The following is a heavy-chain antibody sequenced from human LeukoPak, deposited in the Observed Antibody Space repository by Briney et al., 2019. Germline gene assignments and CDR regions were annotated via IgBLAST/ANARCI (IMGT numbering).Heavy chain of an antibody. V-gene: IGHV4-34*01. D-gene: IGHD3-10*01. J-gene: IGHJ4*02. CDR3: ARVGYGSGSYFVRSLFDY. Sequence: SETLSLTCAAYGGSFSGYYWSWIRQPPGKGLEWIGEINHSGSTNYNPSLKSRVTISVDTSKNQFSLKLSSVSAADTAVYYRARVGYGSGSYFVRSLFDYWGQGTLVTVSS. CDR2: INHSGST. CDR1: GGSFSGYY.